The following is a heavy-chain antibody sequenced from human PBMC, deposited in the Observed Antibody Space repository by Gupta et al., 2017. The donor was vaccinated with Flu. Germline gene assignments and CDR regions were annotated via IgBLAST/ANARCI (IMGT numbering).Heavy chain of an antibody. J-gene: IGHJ6*03. D-gene: IGHD1-7*01. Sequence: QGLLVESGGGVVQPGRSLTLSYAASRFVFGSYGMNWVRQAPGKGLEWVAMISYDGDKTSYVDSVKGRFTVSRDNSRDTLYLQMNSLTDDDTAVYYCAKTGTTGYFYMDVWGNGTTVIVSS. V-gene: IGHV3-30*18. CDR2: ISYDGDKT. CDR3: AKTGTTGYFYMDV. CDR1: RFVFGSYG.